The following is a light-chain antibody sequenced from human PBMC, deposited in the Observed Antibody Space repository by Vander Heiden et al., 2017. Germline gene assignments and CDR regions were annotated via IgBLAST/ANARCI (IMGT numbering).Light chain of an antibody. V-gene: IGKV1-8*01. CDR3: QQYYSFPLT. Sequence: AIRMTPSPSSLSASTGDRVTITCRASQDISNYLAWYQQKAGKAPKLLISTASTMESGVPSRFSGSGSGTEFTLSISCLQSEDFATYYCQQYYSFPLTFGPGTKVDIK. CDR1: QDISNY. J-gene: IGKJ3*01. CDR2: TAS.